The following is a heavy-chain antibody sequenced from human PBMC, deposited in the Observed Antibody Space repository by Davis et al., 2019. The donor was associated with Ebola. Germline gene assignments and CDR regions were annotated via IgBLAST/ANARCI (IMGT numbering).Heavy chain of an antibody. Sequence: GESLKISCAASGFTFSCSAMHWVRQASGKGLEWVGCISSKANSYATAYAASVKGRFTISRDDSKNTAYLQMNSLKTEDTAVYYCTNRKSEYWGQGTLVTVSS. J-gene: IGHJ4*01. CDR3: TNRKSEY. V-gene: IGHV3-73*01. CDR2: ISSKANSYAT. CDR1: GFTFSCSA.